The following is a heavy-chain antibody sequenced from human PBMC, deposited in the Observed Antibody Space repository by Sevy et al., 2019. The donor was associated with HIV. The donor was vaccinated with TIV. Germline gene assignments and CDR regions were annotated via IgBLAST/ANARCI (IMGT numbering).Heavy chain of an antibody. CDR2: INHSGST. CDR1: GGSFSGYY. D-gene: IGHD2-2*01. J-gene: IGHJ5*02. V-gene: IGHV4-34*01. Sequence: SETLSLTCAVHGGSFSGYYWSWIRQPPGKGLEWIGEINHSGSTNYNPSLKSRVTISVDKSKKQFSLKLSSVTAADTAVYYCARSPPVVVVPGAPSWFDPWGQGTMVTVSS. CDR3: ARSPPVVVVPGAPSWFDP.